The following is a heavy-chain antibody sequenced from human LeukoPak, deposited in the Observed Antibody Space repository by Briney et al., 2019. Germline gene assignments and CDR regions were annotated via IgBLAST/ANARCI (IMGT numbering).Heavy chain of an antibody. CDR1: GFTFSRNS. CDR2: ISTSSSYI. V-gene: IGHV3-21*01. Sequence: GGSLRLSCAASGFTFSRNSMNWVRQAPGKGLEWVSSISTSSSYIYYADSVKGRFTISRHNAKNSLYLQMSSLRAEDTAVYYCARVGGYCSGGSCKNWFDPWGQGTLVTVSS. D-gene: IGHD2-15*01. CDR3: ARVGGYCSGGSCKNWFDP. J-gene: IGHJ5*02.